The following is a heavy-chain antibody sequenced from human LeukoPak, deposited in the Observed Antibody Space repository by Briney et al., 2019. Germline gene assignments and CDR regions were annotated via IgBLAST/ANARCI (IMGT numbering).Heavy chain of an antibody. CDR1: GFTFSSYA. CDR3: AKDTAISWWYFDL. J-gene: IGHJ2*01. V-gene: IGHV3-23*01. D-gene: IGHD5-18*01. CDR2: IGGSGSTT. Sequence: PGGSLRLSCVASGFTFSSYAMSWVRQAPGKGLEWVSAIGGSGSTTYYADSVKGRFTISRDNSKNTLYLQMNSLRAEDTAVYYCAKDTAISWWYFDLWGRGTLVTVSS.